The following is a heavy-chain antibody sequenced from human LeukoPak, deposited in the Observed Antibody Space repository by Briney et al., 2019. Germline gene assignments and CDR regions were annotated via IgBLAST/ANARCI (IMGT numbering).Heavy chain of an antibody. D-gene: IGHD2-15*01. J-gene: IGHJ4*02. CDR3: AKESRTDIVVVVAATKLGIYFDY. CDR1: GFTFSSYA. V-gene: IGHV3-23*01. CDR2: ISGSGGST. Sequence: GGSLRLSCAASGFTFSSYAMSWVRQAPGKGLEWVSAISGSGGSTYYADSVKGRFTISRDNSKNTLYLQMDSLRAEDTAVYYCAKESRTDIVVVVAATKLGIYFDYWGQGTLVTVSS.